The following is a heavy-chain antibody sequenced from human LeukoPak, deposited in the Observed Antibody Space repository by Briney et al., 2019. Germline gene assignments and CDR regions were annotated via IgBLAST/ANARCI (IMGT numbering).Heavy chain of an antibody. Sequence: GGSLRLSCAASPFYLRTTSMNSVGQAPGKGLEWVSSISSSSSYIYYADSVKGRFTISRDNAKNSLYLQMNSLRAEDTAVYDCGGERSGSGESYYYNYYMDVWGKGTTVTVSS. J-gene: IGHJ6*03. CDR3: GGERSGSGESYYYNYYMDV. CDR1: PFYLRTTS. V-gene: IGHV3-21*01. D-gene: IGHD3-10*01. CDR2: ISSSSSYI.